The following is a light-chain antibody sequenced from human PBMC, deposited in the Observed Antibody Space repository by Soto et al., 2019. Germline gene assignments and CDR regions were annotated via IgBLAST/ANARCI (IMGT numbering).Light chain of an antibody. V-gene: IGKV1-5*03. J-gene: IGKJ2*01. CDR2: RAS. CDR1: QSISPW. Sequence: DIQMTQSPSTLSAYVGERVTITCRASQSISPWLAWYQKKPGKAPNLLIYRASNLQTGVPSRFSGSGSGTEVTLTINSLQPDDFATYYCQQYRSRPYTFGQGTKLEIE. CDR3: QQYRSRPYT.